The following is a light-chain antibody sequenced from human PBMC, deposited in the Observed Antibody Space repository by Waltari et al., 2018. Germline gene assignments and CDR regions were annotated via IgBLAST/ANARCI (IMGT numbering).Light chain of an antibody. CDR3: QQYYSIPYT. CDR2: WAS. Sequence: DIVMTQSPDYLAVSLGERATINCKSSQSILYSSNNKNYLAWYQQKPGQPPKLLIYWASTRESGVPDRFSGSGSGTDFTLTISSLQAEDVAVYYCQQYYSIPYTFGQGTKLEIK. V-gene: IGKV4-1*01. CDR1: QSILYSSNNKNY. J-gene: IGKJ2*01.